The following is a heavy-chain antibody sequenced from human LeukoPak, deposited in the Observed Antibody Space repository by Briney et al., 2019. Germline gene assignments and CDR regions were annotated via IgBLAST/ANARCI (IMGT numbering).Heavy chain of an antibody. J-gene: IGHJ4*02. CDR3: GRQGYTASYYFLDY. CDR2: IYTTGAT. CDR1: SVSINSYY. V-gene: IGHV4-4*07. D-gene: IGHD1-26*01. Sequence: SETLSLNCTVSSVSINSYYWGWVRQPPGKGLEWIGRIYTTGATQYNPSLKSRIIMSVDTSTNQFSLNLRSVTAADTAVYYCGRQGYTASYYFLDYWSQGTLVAVS.